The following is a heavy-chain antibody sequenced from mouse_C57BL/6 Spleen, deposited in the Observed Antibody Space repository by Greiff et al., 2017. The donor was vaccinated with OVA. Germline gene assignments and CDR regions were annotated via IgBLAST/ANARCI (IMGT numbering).Heavy chain of an antibody. CDR1: GYTFTDYY. V-gene: IGHV1-19*01. Sequence: VQLQQSGPVLVKPGASVKMSCKASGYTFTDYYMNWVKQSHGKSLEWIGVINPYNGGTSYNQKFKGKATLTVDKSSSTAYMELNSLTSEDSAVYYCARADDYDGPFDYWGQGTTLTVSS. D-gene: IGHD2-4*01. J-gene: IGHJ2*01. CDR2: INPYNGGT. CDR3: ARADDYDGPFDY.